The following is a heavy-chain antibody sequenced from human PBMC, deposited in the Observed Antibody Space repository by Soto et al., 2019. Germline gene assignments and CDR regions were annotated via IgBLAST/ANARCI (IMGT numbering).Heavy chain of an antibody. CDR1: VFTFISYS. D-gene: IGHD5-12*01. CDR2: ISSSSSYI. Sequence: PGGSLRLSCASSVFTFISYSMNWVRQAPGKGLEWVSSISSSSSYIYYADSVKGRFTISRDNAKNSLYLQMNSLRAEDTAVYYCASTFGGYVFDYWGQGTLVTVSS. V-gene: IGHV3-21*01. CDR3: ASTFGGYVFDY. J-gene: IGHJ4*02.